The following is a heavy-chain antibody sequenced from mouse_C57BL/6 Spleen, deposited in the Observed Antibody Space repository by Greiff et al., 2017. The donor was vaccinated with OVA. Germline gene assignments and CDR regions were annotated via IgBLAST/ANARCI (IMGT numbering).Heavy chain of an antibody. CDR1: GYTFTSYW. V-gene: IGHV1-72*01. CDR3: ARVITTVVATSYYFDY. CDR2: IDPNSGGT. Sequence: QVQLQQPGAELVKPGASVKLSCKASGYTFTSYWMHWVKQRPGRGLEWIGRIDPNSGGTKYNEKFKSKATLTVDKPSSTAYMQLSSLTSEDSAVYDCARVITTVVATSYYFDYWGQGTTLTVSS. D-gene: IGHD1-1*01. J-gene: IGHJ2*01.